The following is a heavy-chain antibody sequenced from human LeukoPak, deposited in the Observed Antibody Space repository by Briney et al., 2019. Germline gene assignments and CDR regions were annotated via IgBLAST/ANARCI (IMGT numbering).Heavy chain of an antibody. CDR3: AKDHSSYDVLTGYPLN. CDR2: ISNSANNT. CDR1: GFTFSSFA. J-gene: IGHJ4*02. D-gene: IGHD3-9*01. V-gene: IGHV3-23*01. Sequence: GGSLRLSCAASGFTFSSFAMTWVRQAPGKGLEWVSTISNSANNTFYEDSVKGRFTISRDNSKNTLYLQMNSLRAEDTAVYYCAKDHSSYDVLTGYPLNWGQGTLVTVSS.